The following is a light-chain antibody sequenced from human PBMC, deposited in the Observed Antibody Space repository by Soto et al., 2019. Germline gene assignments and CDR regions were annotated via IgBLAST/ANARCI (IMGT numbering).Light chain of an antibody. V-gene: IGLV7-46*01. CDR3: LLSYSGARPYV. J-gene: IGLJ1*01. CDR2: DTS. CDR1: TGAVTSGHY. Sequence: QAVVTQEPSLTVSPGGTVTLTCGSSTGAVTSGHYPYWFQQKPGQAPRTLIYDTSNKHSWTPARFSGSLLGGKAALTLSGAQPEDEAEYYCLLSYSGARPYVFGTGTK.